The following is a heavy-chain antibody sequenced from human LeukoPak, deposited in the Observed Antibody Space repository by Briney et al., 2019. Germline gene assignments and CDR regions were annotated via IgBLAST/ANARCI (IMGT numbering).Heavy chain of an antibody. CDR2: IYNSGSI. CDR1: GGSINSLY. D-gene: IGHD2-15*01. J-gene: IGHJ3*02. CDR3: ATKVRGGFDI. V-gene: IGHV4-59*11. Sequence: PSETLSLTCTVSGGSINSLYCNWIRQSPEKGLEWIGYIYNSGSINYNPSLKSRVTISVDTSKNQFSLKLSSVTAADTAIYYCATKVRGGFDIWGQGTMVTVSS.